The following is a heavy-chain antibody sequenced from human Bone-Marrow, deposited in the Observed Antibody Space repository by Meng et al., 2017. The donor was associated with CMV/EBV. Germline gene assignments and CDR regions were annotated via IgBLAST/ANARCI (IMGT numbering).Heavy chain of an antibody. D-gene: IGHD1-26*01. V-gene: IGHV1-8*03. J-gene: IGHJ6*02. CDR3: ARDGGADYYYYYGMDV. CDR1: GGTFSSNA. Sequence: ASVKVSCKASGGTFSSNAISWVRQAPGQGLEWMGWMNPNSGNTGYAQKFQGRVTITRNTSISTAYMELRSLRSDDTAVYYCARDGGADYYYYYGMDVWGQGTTVTVSS. CDR2: MNPNSGNT.